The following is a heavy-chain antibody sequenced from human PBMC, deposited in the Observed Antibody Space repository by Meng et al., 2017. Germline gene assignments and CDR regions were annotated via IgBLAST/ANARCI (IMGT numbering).Heavy chain of an antibody. V-gene: IGHV4-39*06. CDR2: IYYSGST. Sequence: RLRLQESGPGLGKPSETLYLTCTVSGGSISSSSYYWGWIRQPPGKGLEWIGSIYYSGSTYYNPSLKSRVTISVDTSKNQFSLKLSSVTAADTAVYYCARGYHYYYDSSGPFNWFDPWGQGTLVTVSS. D-gene: IGHD3-22*01. J-gene: IGHJ5*02. CDR1: GGSISSSSYY. CDR3: ARGYHYYYDSSGPFNWFDP.